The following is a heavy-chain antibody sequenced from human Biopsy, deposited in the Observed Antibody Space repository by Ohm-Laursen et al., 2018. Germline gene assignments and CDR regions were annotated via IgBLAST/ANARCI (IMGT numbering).Heavy chain of an antibody. CDR1: GFNFSAYG. V-gene: IGHV3-33*01. CDR2: TWDDGSHQ. D-gene: IGHD3-10*01. J-gene: IGHJ4*02. CDR3: VTDRLDDITKVRGIMTD. Sequence: SLRLSCTASGFNFSAYGMHWVRQAPDKGLEWVALTWDDGSHQYYADSVKGRFTISRDDSKNSLYLHINTLRVEDTAVYYCVTDRLDDITKVRGIMTDWGQGTLVIVSS.